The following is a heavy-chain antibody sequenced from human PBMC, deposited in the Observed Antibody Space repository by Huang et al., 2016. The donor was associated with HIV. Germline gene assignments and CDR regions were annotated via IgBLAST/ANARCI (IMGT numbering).Heavy chain of an antibody. Sequence: SNYGMHWVRQAPGKGLKWVAFIRNDGMKKNYADSVRGRFTVGRDNGNNTLFLQMRSLGVDDTALYYCARGDYYDSSGYHPGYFDYWGQGILVTVSS. CDR3: ARGDYYDSSGYHPGYFDY. CDR1: SNYG. V-gene: IGHV3-30*02. CDR2: IRNDGMKK. D-gene: IGHD3-22*01. J-gene: IGHJ4*02.